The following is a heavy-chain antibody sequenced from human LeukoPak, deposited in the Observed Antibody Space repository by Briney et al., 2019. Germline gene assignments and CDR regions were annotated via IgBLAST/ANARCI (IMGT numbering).Heavy chain of an antibody. Sequence: GGSLRLSCAASGFTFSSYAMSWVRQAPGKGLEWVSGISGSGDNTYYADSVKGRFTISRDNSKNTLYLQMNSLRAEDSAVYYCAREAGSGSYYNFPDSWGQGTLVTVSS. CDR1: GFTFSSYA. J-gene: IGHJ5*01. CDR3: AREAGSGSYYNFPDS. CDR2: ISGSGDNT. D-gene: IGHD3-10*01. V-gene: IGHV3-23*01.